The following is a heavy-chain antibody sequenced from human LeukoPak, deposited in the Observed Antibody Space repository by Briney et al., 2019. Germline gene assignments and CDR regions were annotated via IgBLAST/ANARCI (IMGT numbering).Heavy chain of an antibody. CDR2: IYSRGRT. D-gene: IGHD3-10*01. V-gene: IGHV4-59*01. CDR3: ASVSSEAFDI. Sequence: SETLSLTCTVSGGSISGYYWSWIRQPPGKGLEWIGYIYSRGRTNYNPSLKSRVTISVDTSKNQLSLRLTSVTAADTAVYYCASVSSEAFDIWGQGTMVTVSS. CDR1: GGSISGYY. J-gene: IGHJ3*02.